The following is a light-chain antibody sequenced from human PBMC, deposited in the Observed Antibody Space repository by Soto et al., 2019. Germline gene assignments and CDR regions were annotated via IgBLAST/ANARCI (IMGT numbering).Light chain of an antibody. CDR1: QGLSNF. Sequence: EIVLTQSPATLSLSPGERATLSCRASQGLSNFLAWYQQKPGQAPRLLISDASNRATGIPVSFSGSGCGTDFTLSISSLEADDFAVYYCGQGTSLFTFGPGTTVELK. CDR2: DAS. CDR3: GQGTSLFT. V-gene: IGKV3-11*01. J-gene: IGKJ3*01.